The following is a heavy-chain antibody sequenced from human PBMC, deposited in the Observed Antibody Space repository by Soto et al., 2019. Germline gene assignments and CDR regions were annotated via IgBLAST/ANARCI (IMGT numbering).Heavy chain of an antibody. CDR2: TSYSGNT. J-gene: IGHJ4*02. D-gene: IGHD3-3*01. CDR1: GGSVRTYY. V-gene: IGHV4-59*02. CDR3: ARDGVGPFDY. Sequence: SETLSLTCTISGGSVRTYYGSWIRQPPGKELEWIGLTSYSGNTNYNPSLKSRVAMAVDTSKNQFSLTLSSVTAADTAVYYCARDGVGPFDYWGQGTLVTVSS.